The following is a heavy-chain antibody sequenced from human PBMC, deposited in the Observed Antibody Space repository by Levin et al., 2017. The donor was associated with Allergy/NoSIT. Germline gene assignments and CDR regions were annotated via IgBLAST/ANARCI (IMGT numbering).Heavy chain of an antibody. CDR3: ARRPRDYDILTRYPYYYIDV. D-gene: IGHD3-9*01. CDR1: GFTFSRYW. V-gene: IGHV3-7*04. Sequence: GESLKISCAASGFTFSRYWMSWVRQAPGKGLEWVANIKQDGSEKYFVDSVEGRFTISSDNAKNSLYLQMNSLRADDTAVYYCARRPRDYDILTRYPYYYIDVWGKGTMVTVSS. J-gene: IGHJ6*03. CDR2: IKQDGSEK.